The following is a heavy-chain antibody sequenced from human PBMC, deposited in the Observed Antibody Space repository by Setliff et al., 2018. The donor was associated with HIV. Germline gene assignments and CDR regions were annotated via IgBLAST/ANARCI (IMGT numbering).Heavy chain of an antibody. CDR1: GYSISSGFY. V-gene: IGHV4-38-2*01. J-gene: IGHJ1*01. D-gene: IGHD1-26*01. CDR2: IYHSGST. CDR3: ARQSSGSPEYFQH. Sequence: PSETLSLTCAVSGYSISSGFYWGWIRQPPGKGLEWIGTIYHSGSTYYNPSLKSRVTISVDTSKNQFSLKVSSVTAADTAVYYCARQSSGSPEYFQHWGQGTRVTVS.